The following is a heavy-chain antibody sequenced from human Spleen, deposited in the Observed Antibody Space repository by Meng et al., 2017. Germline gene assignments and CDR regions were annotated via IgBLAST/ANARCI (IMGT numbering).Heavy chain of an antibody. CDR3: ARDEDISAAGKLFGDY. D-gene: IGHD6-25*01. V-gene: IGHV1-69*08. CDR2: IIPILDIA. J-gene: IGHJ4*02. CDR1: GGTFSSYT. Sequence: GQLVESGAEVKKPGSSVKVPCKASGGTFSSYTINWVRQAPGQGLEWMGRIIPILDIANHAQKFQGRVTITADKSTSTAYKELSSLRSEDTAVYYCARDEDISAAGKLFGDYWGQGTLVTVSS.